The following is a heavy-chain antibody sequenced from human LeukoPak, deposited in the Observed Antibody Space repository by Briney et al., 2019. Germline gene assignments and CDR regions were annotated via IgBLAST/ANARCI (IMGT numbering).Heavy chain of an antibody. CDR1: GYTFSTYP. J-gene: IGHJ4*02. D-gene: IGHD3-22*01. CDR2: INTNTGSP. CDR3: VRGIDTTGYFNY. V-gene: IGHV7-4-1*01. Sequence: ASAKVSCKASGYTFSTYPLNWVRQAPGQGLEWMGWINTNTGSPTYAQGLTGRFVFSLDTSVSTAFLQIGSLKAEDTALYYCVRGIDTTGYFNYWGQGTLVTVSS.